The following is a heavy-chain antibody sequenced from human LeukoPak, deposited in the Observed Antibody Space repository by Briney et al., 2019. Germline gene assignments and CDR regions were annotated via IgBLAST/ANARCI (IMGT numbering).Heavy chain of an antibody. CDR1: GGTFSSYA. CDR3: AAVVVPADWFDP. D-gene: IGHD2-2*01. CDR2: IIPIFGTA. Sequence: SVKVSCKASGGTFSSYAISWVQQAPGQGLEWMGGIIPIFGTANYAQKFQGRVTITADESTSTAYMELSSLRSEDTAVYYCAAVVVPADWFDPWGQGTLVTVSS. V-gene: IGHV1-69*13. J-gene: IGHJ5*02.